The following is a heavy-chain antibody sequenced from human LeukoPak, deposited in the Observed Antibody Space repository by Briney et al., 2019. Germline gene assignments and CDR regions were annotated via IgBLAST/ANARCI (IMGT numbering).Heavy chain of an antibody. Sequence: GESLKISCETSGYSFTNYWIAWVRQMPGKGLEWMGIIYPGDSDIRYSPSFQGQVTISADKSISTVYLQWSSLKASDSAMYYCARQRITIFGVVTPFDYWGQGTLVTVSS. CDR3: ARQRITIFGVVTPFDY. J-gene: IGHJ4*02. CDR2: IYPGDSDI. CDR1: GYSFTNYW. V-gene: IGHV5-51*01. D-gene: IGHD3-3*01.